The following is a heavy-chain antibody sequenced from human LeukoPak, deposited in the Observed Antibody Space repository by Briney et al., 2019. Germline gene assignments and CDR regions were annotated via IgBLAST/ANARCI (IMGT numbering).Heavy chain of an antibody. D-gene: IGHD3-16*01. CDR2: IHSSGGT. J-gene: IGHJ6*02. V-gene: IGHV4-61*02. CDR3: ARGGGPYYGMDV. Sequence: NPSQTLSLTCAVSGDSISSGRYYWSWIRQPAGKGLEWIGRIHSSGGTEYYPSLKRRVTISVDTAKNQFSLKLTSVTAADTAVYYCARGGGPYYGMDVWGQGTTVTVSS. CDR1: GDSISSGRYY.